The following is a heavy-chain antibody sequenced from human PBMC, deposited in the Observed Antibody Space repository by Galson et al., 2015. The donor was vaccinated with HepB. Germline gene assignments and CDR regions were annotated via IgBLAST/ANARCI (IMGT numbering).Heavy chain of an antibody. J-gene: IGHJ3*02. V-gene: IGHV5-51*01. D-gene: IGHD2-2*01. Sequence: QSGAEVKKPGESLKISCKVSGYTSGYTFTNYWIAWVRQMPGKGLEYMGIIYPHDSDTTYSPSFQGQVTISVDKSISTAYLQWSSLKASDTAMYYCANQGYCDTTSCVNGFIWGQGTMVTVSS. CDR1: GYTSGYTFTNYW. CDR3: ANQGYCDTTSCVNGFI. CDR2: IYPHDSDT.